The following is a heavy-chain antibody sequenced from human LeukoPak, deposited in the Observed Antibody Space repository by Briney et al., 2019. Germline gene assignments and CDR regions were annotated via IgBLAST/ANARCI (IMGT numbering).Heavy chain of an antibody. Sequence: GGSLRLSCSASGFTFSSSPMHWVRQAPGKGLEYVSAISSDGGATCYGDSVKGRFTISRDNSKNTLYLQMSSLRAEDTAVYYCVKERGWYDYWGQGTLVTVSS. V-gene: IGHV3-64D*06. J-gene: IGHJ4*02. D-gene: IGHD6-19*01. CDR2: ISSDGGAT. CDR1: GFTFSSSP. CDR3: VKERGWYDY.